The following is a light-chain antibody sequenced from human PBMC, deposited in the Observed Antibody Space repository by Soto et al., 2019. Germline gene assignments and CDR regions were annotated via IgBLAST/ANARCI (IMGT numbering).Light chain of an antibody. CDR2: WAS. V-gene: IGKV4-1*01. CDR1: QSILSSSDNKNY. J-gene: IGKJ4*01. CDR3: QQCYGVPLT. Sequence: DIVMTQSPDSLAVSLGERATINCKSSQSILSSSDNKNYLIWYQQKPGQSPKLLISWASSRESGVPDRFSGSGAGTDFTLTSSSLQAEDVAVYYWQQCYGVPLTFGGGTKVEIK.